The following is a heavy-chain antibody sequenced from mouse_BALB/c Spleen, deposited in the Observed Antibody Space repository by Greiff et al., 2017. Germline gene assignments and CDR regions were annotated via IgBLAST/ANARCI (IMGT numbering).Heavy chain of an antibody. V-gene: IGHV5-9*03. CDR2: ISSGGGNT. CDR1: GFTFSSYT. D-gene: IGHD1-1*01. CDR3: ARSGGSSYVRAMDY. J-gene: IGHJ4*01. Sequence: EVQGVESGGGLVKPGGSLKLSCAASGFTFSSYTMSWVRQTPEKRLEWVATISSGGGNTYYPDSVKGRFTISRDNAKNNLYLQMSSLRSEDTALYYCARSGGSSYVRAMDYWGQGTSVTVSS.